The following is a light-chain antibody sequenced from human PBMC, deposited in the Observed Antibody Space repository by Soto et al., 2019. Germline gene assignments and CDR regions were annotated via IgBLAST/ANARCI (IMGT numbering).Light chain of an antibody. V-gene: IGLV2-23*01. CDR1: SSDVGSYNY. Sequence: QSALTQPASVSGSPGQSITISCTGTSSDVGSYNYVSWYQQHPGKVPKLMIYESSKRPSGVSDRFSGSKSGNTASLTISGLQAEDEADYYCCSYASRKLVFGTGTQLTVL. CDR3: CSYASRKLV. CDR2: ESS. J-gene: IGLJ1*01.